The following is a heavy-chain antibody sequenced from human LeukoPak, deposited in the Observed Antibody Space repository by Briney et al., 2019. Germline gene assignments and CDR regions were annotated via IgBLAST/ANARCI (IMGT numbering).Heavy chain of an antibody. CDR3: ARHRASMVRGVIVYYYMDV. J-gene: IGHJ6*03. V-gene: IGHV4-39*01. D-gene: IGHD3-10*01. Sequence: SETLSLTCTVSGGSISSSSYYWGWIRQPPGKGLGWIGTMYYSGSTYYNPSLKSRVTISVDTSKNQLSLKLSSVTAADTAVYYCARHRASMVRGVIVYYYMDVWGKGTTVTISS. CDR2: MYYSGST. CDR1: GGSISSSSYY.